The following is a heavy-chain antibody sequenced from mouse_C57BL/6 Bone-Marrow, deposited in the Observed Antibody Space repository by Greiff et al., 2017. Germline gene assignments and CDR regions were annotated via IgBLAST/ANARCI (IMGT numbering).Heavy chain of an antibody. J-gene: IGHJ2*01. D-gene: IGHD1-1*01. V-gene: IGHV7-3*01. CDR2: ANGYTT. Sequence: ANGYTTEYSASVKGRFTISRDNSQSILYLQMNALRAEDSATYYCARYPLPRYYYGSSPYYFDYWGQGTTLTVSS. CDR3: ARYPLPRYYYGSSPYYFDY.